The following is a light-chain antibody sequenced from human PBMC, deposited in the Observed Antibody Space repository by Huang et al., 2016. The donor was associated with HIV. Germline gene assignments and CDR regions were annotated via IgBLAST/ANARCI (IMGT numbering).Light chain of an antibody. Sequence: EIVLTQSPGTLSLSPGERATLSCRASQSISSNYLAWYRQKPGQAPRLLIYGASTRATGIPDRVSGSGSETDFTLTVSRLEPEDFAVYYCQQCGSSPLTFGGGTKVEIK. CDR3: QQCGSSPLT. V-gene: IGKV3-20*01. CDR1: QSISSNY. J-gene: IGKJ4*01. CDR2: GAS.